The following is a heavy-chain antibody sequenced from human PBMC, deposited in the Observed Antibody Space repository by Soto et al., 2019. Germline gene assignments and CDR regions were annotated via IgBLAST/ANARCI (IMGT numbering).Heavy chain of an antibody. CDR1: GGGNLRDYR. CDR2: IIPKLGSA. Sequence: QVQLVQSGAEVKEPGSSVKVSCKASGGGNLRDYRTTWVRRAPGQGLEWMGGIIPKLGSANYAQNFQGRVTVTADESTNTVNRELGGLISDDRAVYYWAGGGGGYISGAVSGGKGPPVTFPS. J-gene: IGHJ4*02. CDR3: AGGGGGYISGAVS. D-gene: IGHD5-12*01. V-gene: IGHV1-69*01.